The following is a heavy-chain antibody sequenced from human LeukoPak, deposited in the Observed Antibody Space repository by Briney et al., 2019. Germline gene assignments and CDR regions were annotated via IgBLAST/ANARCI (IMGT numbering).Heavy chain of an antibody. J-gene: IGHJ4*02. D-gene: IGHD3-3*01. CDR3: ARGLALWGGYSIDY. Sequence: SETLSLTCTVSGGSISSYYWSWIRQPPGKGLEWIGYIYYSGSTNYNPSLKSRVTISVDTSKNQFSLKLSSVTAADTAVYYCARGLALWGGYSIDYWGQGTLVTVSS. CDR1: GGSISSYY. V-gene: IGHV4-59*01. CDR2: IYYSGST.